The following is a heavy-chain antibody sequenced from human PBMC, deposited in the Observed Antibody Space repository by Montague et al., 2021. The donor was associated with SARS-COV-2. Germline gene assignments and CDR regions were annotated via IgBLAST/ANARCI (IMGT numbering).Heavy chain of an antibody. J-gene: IGHJ5*02. D-gene: IGHD2-2*01. Sequence: TLSLTCSVSGGSISSGSYYWSWIRQPAGKGLEWIGRIYTSGGANYNPSLNSRVTISVDTSKNQFSLNLTSVTAADTAVYYCARAALPGHKNWFDPWGQGALVTVSS. CDR3: ARAALPGHKNWFDP. CDR1: GGSISSGSYY. V-gene: IGHV4-61*02. CDR2: IYTSGGA.